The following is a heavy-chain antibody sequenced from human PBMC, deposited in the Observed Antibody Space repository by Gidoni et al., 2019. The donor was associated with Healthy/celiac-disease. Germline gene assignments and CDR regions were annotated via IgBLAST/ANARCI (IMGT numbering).Heavy chain of an antibody. CDR1: GFTLRSYG. V-gene: IGHV3-33*01. CDR2: IWYDGSNK. J-gene: IGHJ4*02. CDR3: ARDPPQEYSYGPYYFDY. Sequence: QVQLVESGGGVVQPGRSLRLSRAASGFTLRSYGMHWVRQAPGTGLEWVAVIWYDGSNKYYADSVKGRFTISRDNSKNTLYLQMNSLRAEDTAVYYCARDPPQEYSYGPYYFDYWGQGTLVTVSS. D-gene: IGHD5-18*01.